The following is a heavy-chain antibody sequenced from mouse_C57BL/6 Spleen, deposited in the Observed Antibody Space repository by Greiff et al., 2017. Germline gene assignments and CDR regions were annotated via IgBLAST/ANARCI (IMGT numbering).Heavy chain of an antibody. D-gene: IGHD2-3*01. CDR1: GYTFTSYG. Sequence: EVKLVESGAELVRLGSSVKMSCKTSGYTFTSYGINWVKQRPGQGLEWIGYIYIGNGYTEYNEKFKGKATLTSDTSSSTAYMQLSRLTSEDSAIYFCARDGAFYDGYYFDYWGQGTLVTVSA. CDR3: ARDGAFYDGYYFDY. V-gene: IGHV1-58*01. CDR2: IYIGNGYT. J-gene: IGHJ3*01.